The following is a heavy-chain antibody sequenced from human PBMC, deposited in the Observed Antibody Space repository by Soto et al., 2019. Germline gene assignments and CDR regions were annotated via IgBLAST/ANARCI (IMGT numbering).Heavy chain of an antibody. Sequence: GVTLRLSCLPSGFTFNNYVISWVRQAPGKGLQWVPGLSGTGSSKYYSYSVKDRFTISRDNSKNTAYLQIYSLRVEDTAVYYCAQDAPASNNWYNYFDFCGKGALVTVSS. V-gene: IGHV3-23*01. J-gene: IGHJ4*02. CDR2: LSGTGSSK. CDR3: AQDAPASNNWYNYFDF. CDR1: GFTFNNYV. D-gene: IGHD1-1*01.